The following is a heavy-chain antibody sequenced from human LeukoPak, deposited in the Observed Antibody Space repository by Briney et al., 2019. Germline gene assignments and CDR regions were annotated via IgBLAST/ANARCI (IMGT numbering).Heavy chain of an antibody. CDR2: IRYDESNT. D-gene: IGHD1-26*01. J-gene: IGHJ4*02. V-gene: IGHV3-30*02. Sequence: GGSLRLSCAASGFIFSNYCMHWVRQAPGKGLEWVAFIRYDESNTFYADSVKGRFTISRDNSKNTLYLQMNSLRAEDTAIYYCAKAPGPYSGSYWGYFDYWGQGTLVTVSS. CDR1: GFIFSNYC. CDR3: AKAPGPYSGSYWGYFDY.